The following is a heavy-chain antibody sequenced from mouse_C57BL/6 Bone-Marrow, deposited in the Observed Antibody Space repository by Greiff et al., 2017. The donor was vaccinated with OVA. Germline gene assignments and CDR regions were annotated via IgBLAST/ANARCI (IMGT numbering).Heavy chain of an antibody. V-gene: IGHV1-52*01. J-gene: IGHJ4*01. Sequence: QVQLQQPGAELVRPGSSVKLSCKASGYTFTSYWMHWVKQRPIQGLEWIGNIDPSDSETHYNQKFKDKATLTVAKSSSTAYMQLCSLTSEDSAVYYCAREVGSTMVTTCYAMDYWGQVTSVTVSS. CDR1: GYTFTSYW. D-gene: IGHD2-2*01. CDR3: AREVGSTMVTTCYAMDY. CDR2: IDPSDSET.